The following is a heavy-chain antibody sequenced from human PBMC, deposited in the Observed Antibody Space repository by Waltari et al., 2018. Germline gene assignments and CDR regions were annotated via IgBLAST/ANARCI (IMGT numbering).Heavy chain of an antibody. J-gene: IGHJ4*02. Sequence: QLQLQESGSGLVKPSQTLSLTCAVSGGSISSGGYSWSWIRQPPGKGLEWIGYIYHSGSTYYNPSLKSRVTISVDRSKNQFSLKLSSVTAADTAVYYCASQTYSSSFFFFDYWGQGTLVTVSS. D-gene: IGHD6-13*01. V-gene: IGHV4-30-2*01. CDR2: IYHSGST. CDR1: GGSISSGGYS. CDR3: ASQTYSSSFFFFDY.